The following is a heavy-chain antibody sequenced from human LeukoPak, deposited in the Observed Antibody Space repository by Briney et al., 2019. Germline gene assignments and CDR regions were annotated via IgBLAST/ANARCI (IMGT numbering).Heavy chain of an antibody. V-gene: IGHV1-46*01. CDR3: ARKAPHDSSGWYFDL. D-gene: IGHD3-22*01. CDR2: INPSDGGA. J-gene: IGHJ2*01. CDR1: GYTFTTHY. Sequence: GASVKVSCKASGYTFTTHYIHWVRQAPGQGLEWMGIINPSDGGASYAQKFQGRLTMSRDTSTSTLYMELSSLRSEDTAIYYCARKAPHDSSGWYFDLWGHGTLVTVSS.